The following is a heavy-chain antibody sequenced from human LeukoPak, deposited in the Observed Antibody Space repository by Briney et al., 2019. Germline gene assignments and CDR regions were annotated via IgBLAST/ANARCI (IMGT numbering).Heavy chain of an antibody. J-gene: IGHJ4*02. Sequence: GGSLRLSCAASGFTFSRHGMHWVRQAPGKGLEWVAVIGDTGRAKYYADSVEGRFTASRDNFKNTLYLEMNSLRAEDTAVYYCARDERGPHDYWGQGTLVTVSS. CDR2: IGDTGRAK. CDR1: GFTFSRHG. CDR3: ARDERGPHDY. V-gene: IGHV3-33*08. D-gene: IGHD1-1*01.